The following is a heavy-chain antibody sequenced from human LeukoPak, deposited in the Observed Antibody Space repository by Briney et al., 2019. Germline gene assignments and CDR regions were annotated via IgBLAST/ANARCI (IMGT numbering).Heavy chain of an antibody. Sequence: SETLSLTCTVSGGSISSSSYYWGWIRQPPGKGLEWIGSIYYSGSTYYNPSLKSRVTISVDTSKTQFSLKLSSVTAADTAVYYCARAQLRFLEWLSPYNWFDPWGQGTLVTVSS. CDR3: ARAQLRFLEWLSPYNWFDP. J-gene: IGHJ5*02. D-gene: IGHD3-3*01. CDR2: IYYSGST. CDR1: GGSISSSSYY. V-gene: IGHV4-39*07.